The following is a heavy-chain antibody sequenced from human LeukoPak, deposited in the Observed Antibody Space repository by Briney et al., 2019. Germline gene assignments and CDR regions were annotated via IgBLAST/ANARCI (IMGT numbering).Heavy chain of an antibody. V-gene: IGHV4-4*07. Sequence: SETLSLTCTVSGGSISSYYWSWIRQPAGKGLEWIGRIYTSGSTNYNPSLKSRVTMSVDTSKNQFSLKLSSVTAADTAVYYCARGGGERQLVRRRFDPWGQGTLVTVSS. CDR1: GGSISSYY. D-gene: IGHD6-13*01. CDR2: IYTSGST. J-gene: IGHJ5*02. CDR3: ARGGGERQLVRRRFDP.